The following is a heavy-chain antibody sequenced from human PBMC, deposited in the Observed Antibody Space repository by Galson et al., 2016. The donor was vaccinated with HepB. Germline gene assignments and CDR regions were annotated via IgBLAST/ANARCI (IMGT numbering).Heavy chain of an antibody. CDR3: ARDGGVAGFFALDS. D-gene: IGHD6-19*01. Sequence: SLRLSCAASGFTFSTYGMHWVRQAPGKGLEWVALTWFDGSNSFYADSVKGRFTTSRDNARNTLYLQMNSLRAEDTAVYYCARDGGVAGFFALDSWGQGTLVTVSS. CDR2: TWFDGSNS. J-gene: IGHJ5*01. V-gene: IGHV3-33*01. CDR1: GFTFSTYG.